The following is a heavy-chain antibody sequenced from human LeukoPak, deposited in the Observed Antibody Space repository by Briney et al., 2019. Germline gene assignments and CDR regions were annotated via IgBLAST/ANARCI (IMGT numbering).Heavy chain of an antibody. CDR1: GYTFSDYY. Sequence: ASVKVSCKASGYTFSDYYIHWVRQAPGQGLEWMGWINPNSGGTNYAQKFQGRVTMTRDTSISTAYMELSRLRSDDTAVYYCAIRDIVVVPAARPAFDIWGQGTMVTVSS. CDR3: AIRDIVVVPAARPAFDI. CDR2: INPNSGGT. V-gene: IGHV1-2*02. D-gene: IGHD2-2*01. J-gene: IGHJ3*02.